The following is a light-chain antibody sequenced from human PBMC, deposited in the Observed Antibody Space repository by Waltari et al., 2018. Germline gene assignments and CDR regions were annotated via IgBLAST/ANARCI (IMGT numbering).Light chain of an antibody. CDR1: QSVVKS. J-gene: IGKJ1*01. V-gene: IGKV3-20*01. CDR3: QKYVRLPLT. Sequence: EIVLPQSPGTLPPSPGERATLSCRSRQSVVKSLALYQQTSGQAPRLLIYDASTRATGIPDRLSASGFGTDFSLTIIRLEPEDCAVYYCQKYVRLPLTFGQGTKVEIK. CDR2: DAS.